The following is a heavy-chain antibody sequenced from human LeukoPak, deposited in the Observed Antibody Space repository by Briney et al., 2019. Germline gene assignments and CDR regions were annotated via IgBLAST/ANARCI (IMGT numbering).Heavy chain of an antibody. CDR1: GGSFSGYY. V-gene: IGHV4-34*01. J-gene: IGHJ4*02. CDR2: INHSGST. CDR3: AGGRQQYYYGSGSYYRF. Sequence: KTSETLSLTCAVYGGSFSGYYRSWIRQPPGKGLEWIGEINHSGSTNYNPSLKSRVTISVDTSKNQFSLKLSSVTAADTAVYYCAGGRQQYYYGSGSYYRFWGQGTLVTVSS. D-gene: IGHD3-10*01.